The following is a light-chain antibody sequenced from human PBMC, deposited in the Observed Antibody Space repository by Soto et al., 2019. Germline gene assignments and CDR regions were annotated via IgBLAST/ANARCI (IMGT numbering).Light chain of an antibody. Sequence: QSALTQPASVSGSPGQSITISCTGTSSDVGFYNYVFWYQQHPGKAPKLMIYEVSYRPSGVSNRFSGSKSGNTASLTISGLQAEDEADYYCSSYTSSTTLGVFGTGTKVTVL. CDR3: SSYTSSTTLGV. CDR2: EVS. V-gene: IGLV2-14*01. CDR1: SSDVGFYNY. J-gene: IGLJ1*01.